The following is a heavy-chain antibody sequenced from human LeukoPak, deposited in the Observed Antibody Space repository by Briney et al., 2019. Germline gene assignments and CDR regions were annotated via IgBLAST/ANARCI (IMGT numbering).Heavy chain of an antibody. D-gene: IGHD6-19*01. V-gene: IGHV3-23*01. CDR2: ISGSGGST. J-gene: IGHJ4*02. Sequence: GGSLRLSCAASGFTFSSYAMSWVRQAPGKGLEWVSAISGSGGSTYYADSVKGRFTLSRDNSKNTLYLQMKSLRAEDTAVYYCAKDPRIAVALYYFDYWGQGTLVTVSS. CDR3: AKDPRIAVALYYFDY. CDR1: GFTFSSYA.